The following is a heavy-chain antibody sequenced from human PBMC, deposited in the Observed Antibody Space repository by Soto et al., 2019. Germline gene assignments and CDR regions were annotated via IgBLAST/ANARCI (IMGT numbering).Heavy chain of an antibody. D-gene: IGHD4-17*01. CDR2: ISSSSSYI. V-gene: IGHV3-21*01. CDR3: ARDTDYGDYVDAFDI. CDR1: GFTFSSYS. J-gene: IGHJ3*02. Sequence: EVQLVESGGGLVKPGGSLRLSCAASGFTFSSYSMNWVRQAPGKGLERVSSISSSSSYIYYADSVKGRFTISRDNAKNSLYLQMNSLRAEDTAVYYCARDTDYGDYVDAFDIWGQGTMVTVSS.